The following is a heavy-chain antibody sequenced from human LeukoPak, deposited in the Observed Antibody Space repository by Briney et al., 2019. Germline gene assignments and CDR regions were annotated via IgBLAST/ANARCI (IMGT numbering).Heavy chain of an antibody. V-gene: IGHV1-8*01. CDR3: ARETGLYCGGDCYSPYFDY. Sequence: ASVKVSCKASGYTFTSYDINWVRQATGQGLEWMGWMNPNSGNTGYAQKFQGRVTMTRNTSISTAYMELSSLRSDDTAVYYCARETGLYCGGDCYSPYFDYWGQGTLVTVSS. CDR2: MNPNSGNT. CDR1: GYTFTSYD. D-gene: IGHD2-21*02. J-gene: IGHJ4*02.